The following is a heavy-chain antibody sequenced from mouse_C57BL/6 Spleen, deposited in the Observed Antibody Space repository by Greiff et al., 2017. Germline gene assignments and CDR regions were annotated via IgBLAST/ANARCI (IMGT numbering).Heavy chain of an antibody. V-gene: IGHV1-55*01. CDR1: GYTFTSYW. CDR2: INPCSGGT. CDR3: AREMDY. Sequence: QVQLQQPGAELVKPGASVKMSCKASGYTFTSYWITWVKQRPGQGLEWIGDINPCSGGTNYNEQFKSKATLTVDKSSSTAYMQLSSLTSEDSAYYCCAREMDYWGQGTSVTVSS. J-gene: IGHJ4*01.